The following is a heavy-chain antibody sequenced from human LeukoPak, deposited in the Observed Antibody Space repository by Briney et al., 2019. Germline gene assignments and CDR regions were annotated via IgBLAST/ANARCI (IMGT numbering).Heavy chain of an antibody. CDR3: ATGGGVGASNLAFDY. J-gene: IGHJ4*02. CDR2: ISAYNGNT. Sequence: ASVKVSCKASGYTFTTYGIIWMRQAPGQGLEWMGWISAYNGNTHYAQKSQGRVAMTTDTSTSTAYTELRSLRSDDTAVYYCATGGGVGASNLAFDYWGQGTLITVSS. V-gene: IGHV1-18*01. CDR1: GYTFTTYG. D-gene: IGHD1-26*01.